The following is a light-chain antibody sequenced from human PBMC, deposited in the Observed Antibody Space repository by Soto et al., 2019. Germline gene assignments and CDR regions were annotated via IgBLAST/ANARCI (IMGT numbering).Light chain of an antibody. CDR2: ATS. CDR3: QQYGNSLT. J-gene: IGKJ4*01. V-gene: IGKV3-20*01. Sequence: EIVLTQSPGTLSLSPGERATISCRASQSVSSGYLAWYQQKPGQAPRLLIYATSSRATGIPDRFSGSGSGTDFTLTISRLEPEDFAVYSCQQYGNSLTFGGGTKVDIK. CDR1: QSVSSGY.